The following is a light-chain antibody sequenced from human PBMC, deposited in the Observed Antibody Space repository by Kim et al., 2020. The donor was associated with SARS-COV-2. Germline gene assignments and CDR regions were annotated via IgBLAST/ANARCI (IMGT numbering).Light chain of an antibody. J-gene: IGKJ1*01. CDR2: AAS. Sequence: DIQMTQSPSSLAASVGDRVTIACRASQSINTYLNWYQQNPGKAPKLLIYAASSLQSGVPSRFSGSGSGTDFTLTISSLQPEDFATYYCQQSYSAPWTFGQGTKVDIK. CDR1: QSINTY. V-gene: IGKV1-39*01. CDR3: QQSYSAPWT.